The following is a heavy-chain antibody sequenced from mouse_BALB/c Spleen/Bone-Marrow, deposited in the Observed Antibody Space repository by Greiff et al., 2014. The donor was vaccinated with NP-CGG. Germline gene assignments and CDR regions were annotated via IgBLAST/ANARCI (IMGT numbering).Heavy chain of an antibody. CDR1: GFTFSSFG. CDR3: ARGGNWTRNYIDY. Sequence: LVESGGGLVQPGGSRKLSCAASGFTFSSFGMHWVRQAPEKGLEWVAYISSVSSTIYYGDTVKGRFTISRDNPKNTLFLQMTSLRSEDTAIYYCARGGNWTRNYIDYWGQGTTLTVSS. CDR2: ISSVSSTI. J-gene: IGHJ2*01. V-gene: IGHV5-17*02. D-gene: IGHD4-1*01.